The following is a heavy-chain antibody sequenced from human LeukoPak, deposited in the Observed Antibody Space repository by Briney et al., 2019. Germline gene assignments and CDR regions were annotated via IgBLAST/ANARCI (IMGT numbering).Heavy chain of an antibody. D-gene: IGHD6-6*01. CDR1: GYTFTGYY. J-gene: IGHJ6*03. CDR2: INPKSGGT. Sequence: ASVKVSCKASGYTFTGYYMHWVRQAPGQGLEWMGWINPKSGGTNYAQKFQDRVTMTRDTSICTTYMELSSLRSDDTAVYYCARAAWEYSSSSSVFDYYYMDVWGKGTTVTVSS. CDR3: ARAAWEYSSSSSVFDYYYMDV. V-gene: IGHV1-2*02.